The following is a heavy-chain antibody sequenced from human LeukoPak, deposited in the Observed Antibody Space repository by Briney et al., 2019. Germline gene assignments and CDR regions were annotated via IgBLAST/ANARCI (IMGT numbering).Heavy chain of an antibody. CDR2: IYYSGST. V-gene: IGHV4-59*01. CDR3: ARVESSSWGLNYYYYYMDV. CDR1: GGSISSYY. D-gene: IGHD6-13*01. J-gene: IGHJ6*03. Sequence: PSETLSLTCTVSGGSISSYYWSWIRQPPGKGLEWIGYIYYSGSTNYNPSLKSRVTISVDTSKNQFSLKLSSVTAADTAVYYCARVESSSWGLNYYYYYMDVCGKGTTVTVSS.